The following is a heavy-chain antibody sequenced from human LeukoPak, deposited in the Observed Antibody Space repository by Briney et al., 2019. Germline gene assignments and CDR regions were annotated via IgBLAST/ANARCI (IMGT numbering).Heavy chain of an antibody. V-gene: IGHV1-69*13. Sequence: SVKVSCKASGGTFSSYAISLVRQAPGQGLEWMGGIIPIFGTANYAQKFQGRVTITADESTSTAYMELSSLRSEDTAVYYCASYRDYDILTGYFDYWGQGTLVTVSS. D-gene: IGHD3-9*01. J-gene: IGHJ4*02. CDR2: IIPIFGTA. CDR3: ASYRDYDILTGYFDY. CDR1: GGTFSSYA.